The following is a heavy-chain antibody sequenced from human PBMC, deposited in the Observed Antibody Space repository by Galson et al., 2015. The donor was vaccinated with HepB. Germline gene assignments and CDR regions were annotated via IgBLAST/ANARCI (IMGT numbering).Heavy chain of an antibody. CDR3: AKLRPRYNGGWYCSAWGEIDS. D-gene: IGHD6-19*01. CDR2: ISPSGDMS. CDR1: GLTFDYYA. V-gene: IGHV3-23*01. Sequence: SLRLSCAASGLTFDYYAMSWVRQAPGKGLEWVSGISPSGDMSFIADSVRGRLTISRDNSKTTLYLHLKNLRAEDTAVYYCAKLRPRYNGGWYCSAWGEIDSWGQGTPVTVSS. J-gene: IGHJ4*02.